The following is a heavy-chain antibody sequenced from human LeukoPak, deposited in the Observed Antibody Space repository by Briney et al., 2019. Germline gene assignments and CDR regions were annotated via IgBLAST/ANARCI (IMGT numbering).Heavy chain of an antibody. D-gene: IGHD6-19*01. J-gene: IGHJ4*02. Sequence: PSETLSLTCTVSGGSISSYYWSWIRQPPGKGLEWIGYIYYSGSTNYNPSLKSRVTILVDTSKNQFSLKLSSVTAADTAVYYCARADKAVAVYFDYWGQGTLVTVSS. CDR1: GGSISSYY. V-gene: IGHV4-59*01. CDR3: ARADKAVAVYFDY. CDR2: IYYSGST.